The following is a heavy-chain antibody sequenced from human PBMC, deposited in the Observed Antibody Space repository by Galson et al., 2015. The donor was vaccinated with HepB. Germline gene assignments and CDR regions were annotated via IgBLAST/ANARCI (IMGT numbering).Heavy chain of an antibody. V-gene: IGHV3-53*01. CDR2: IYGGDSTYYVDSVKGRFT. D-gene: IGHD4-23*01. J-gene: IGHJ4*02. Sequence: SLRLSCAASGFTVSTNYMSWVRQAPGKGLEWVPVIYGGDSTYYVDSVKGRFTYYANSVRGRFTISRDDSKNTLFLQMNSLRVDDTAVYYCATSRWPPAANDYWGRGTLVTVSS. CDR1: GFTVSTNY. CDR3: ATSRWPPAANDY.